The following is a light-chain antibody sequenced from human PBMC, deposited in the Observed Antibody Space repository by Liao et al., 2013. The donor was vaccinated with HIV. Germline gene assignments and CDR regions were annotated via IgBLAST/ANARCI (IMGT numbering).Light chain of an antibody. V-gene: IGLV3-1*01. CDR2: QNY. CDR3: QVWDRGPAL. J-gene: IGLJ2*01. Sequence: SYELTQPPSVSVSPGQTASIPCSGDKVGDRIVSWYQVKPGQSPEVIIYQNYQRPSGTPERFSGSKSGNTATLTIRGTQAMDEAEYYCQVWDRGPALFGGGTKLTVL. CDR1: KVGDRI.